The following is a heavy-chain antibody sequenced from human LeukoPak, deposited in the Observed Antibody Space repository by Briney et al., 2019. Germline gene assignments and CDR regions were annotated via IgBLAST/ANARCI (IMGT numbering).Heavy chain of an antibody. CDR2: ISSSGSTV. V-gene: IGHV3-48*03. CDR3: VREAAWYLDL. J-gene: IGHJ2*01. Sequence: GGSLRLSCAASGFTFSSCEMHWVRQAPGKGLEWVSYISSSGSTVHYADSMKGRFTISRDNAKNSLYLQMNSLRAEDTAVYYCVREAAWYLDLWGRGTLVSVSS. CDR1: GFTFSSCE. D-gene: IGHD6-25*01.